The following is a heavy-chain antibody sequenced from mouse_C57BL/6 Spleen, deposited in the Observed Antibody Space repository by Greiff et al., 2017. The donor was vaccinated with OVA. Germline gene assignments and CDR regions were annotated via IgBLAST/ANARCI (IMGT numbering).Heavy chain of an antibody. J-gene: IGHJ2*01. Sequence: EVQGVESGAELVRPGASVKLSCTASGFNIKDDYMHWVKQRPEQGLEWIGWIDPENGDTEYASKFQGKATITADTSSNTAYLQLSSLTSEDTAVYYCTTSSFITTVVATNYWGQGTTLTVSS. V-gene: IGHV14-4*01. D-gene: IGHD1-1*01. CDR3: TTSSFITTVVATNY. CDR2: IDPENGDT. CDR1: GFNIKDDY.